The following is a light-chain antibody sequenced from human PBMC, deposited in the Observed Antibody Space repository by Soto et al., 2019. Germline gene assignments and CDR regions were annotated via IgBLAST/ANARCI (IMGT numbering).Light chain of an antibody. Sequence: EIVLTQSPGTLSLSPGEGATLSCRASQSVSSTYLVWYQQKPGQAPRLLIYGASSRATGIPDRFSGSGSGTDFTLTISRLEPEDFAVYYCQQYGSSPLTFGQGTKVEIK. CDR1: QSVSSTY. J-gene: IGKJ1*01. CDR2: GAS. V-gene: IGKV3-20*01. CDR3: QQYGSSPLT.